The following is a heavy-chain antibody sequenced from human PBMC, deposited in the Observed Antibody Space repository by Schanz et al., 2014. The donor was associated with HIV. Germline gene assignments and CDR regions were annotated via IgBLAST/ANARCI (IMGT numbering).Heavy chain of an antibody. J-gene: IGHJ4*02. CDR1: GFTFSSYG. CDR2: ISYDRRNK. CDR3: AKDQGDVTGTPFDY. D-gene: IGHD1-20*01. Sequence: QVQLVESGGGVVQPGRSLRLSCAASGFTFSSYGMHWVRQAPGKGLEWVAVISYDRRNKYYADSVKGRFTISRDNSKNTLFLQMNSLRAEDTAMYYCAKDQGDVTGTPFDYWSQGTLVTVS. V-gene: IGHV3-30*18.